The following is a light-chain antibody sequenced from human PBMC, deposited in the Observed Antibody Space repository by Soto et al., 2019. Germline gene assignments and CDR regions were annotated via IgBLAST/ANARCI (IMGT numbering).Light chain of an antibody. CDR3: LLYYGGALL. CDR2: XTS. Sequence: QAVVTQEPSLTVSPGGTVTLTCASSTGAVTSGYYPNWFQQKPGQXXXXXXYXTSNKHSWTXXXXXXXXXXGXXXLXLSGVQPEDEAEYYCLLYYGGALLFGGGTKLTVL. CDR1: TGAVTSGYY. J-gene: IGLJ2*01. V-gene: IGLV7-43*01.